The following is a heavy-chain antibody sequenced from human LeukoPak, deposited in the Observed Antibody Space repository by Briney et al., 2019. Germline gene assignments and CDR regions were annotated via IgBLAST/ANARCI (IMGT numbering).Heavy chain of an antibody. Sequence: PGGSLRLSCAASGFTFSSYGMHWVRQAPGKGLEWVAFIRYDGSNKYCADSVKGRFTISRDNAKESLFLQMNSLRPEDTALYYCASLKIRRIGNAFDIWGQGTMVTVSS. J-gene: IGHJ3*02. CDR2: IRYDGSNK. CDR1: GFTFSSYG. CDR3: ASLKIRRIGNAFDI. D-gene: IGHD1-1*01. V-gene: IGHV3-30*02.